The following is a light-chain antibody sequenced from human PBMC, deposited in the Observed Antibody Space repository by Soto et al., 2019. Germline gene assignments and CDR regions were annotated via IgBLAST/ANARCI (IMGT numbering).Light chain of an antibody. J-gene: IGLJ3*02. Sequence: QSVLTQPPSASGTPGQRVTISCSGSSSNIGSNYVYWYQQLPGTAPKLLIYSNNQRPSGVPDRFSGSKSGTSASLAISGLRSEDEADYYCAAGDDSLNGWVFGGGTKLTVL. V-gene: IGLV1-47*02. CDR3: AAGDDSLNGWV. CDR1: SSNIGSNY. CDR2: SNN.